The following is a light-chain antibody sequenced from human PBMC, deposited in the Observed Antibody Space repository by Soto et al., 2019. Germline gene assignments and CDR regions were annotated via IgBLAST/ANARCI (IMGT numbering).Light chain of an antibody. CDR1: QSVLYNFNNKKY. V-gene: IGKV4-1*01. Sequence: DIVMTQSPDSLAVSLGERATINCKSSQSVLYNFNNKKYLAWYQQKPGQPPKLRIYWASTRESGVPDRFSGSGSGTDFTLTIGSLQAEDGAVYYCQQYYSIPITFGQGTRREIK. CDR3: QQYYSIPIT. J-gene: IGKJ5*01. CDR2: WAS.